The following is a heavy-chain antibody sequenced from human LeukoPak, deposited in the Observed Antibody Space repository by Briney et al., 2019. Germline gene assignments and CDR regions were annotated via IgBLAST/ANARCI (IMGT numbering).Heavy chain of an antibody. J-gene: IGHJ3*02. D-gene: IGHD5-18*01. CDR2: IIPILGIA. CDR1: GGTFSSYA. CDR3: ARAAEYSYAFAAFDI. Sequence: SVKVSCKASGGTFSSYAISWVRQAPGQGLEWMGRIIPILGIANYAQKFQGRVTITADKSTSTAYMELSSLRSEDTAVYYCARAAEYSYAFAAFDIWGQGTMVTVSS. V-gene: IGHV1-69*04.